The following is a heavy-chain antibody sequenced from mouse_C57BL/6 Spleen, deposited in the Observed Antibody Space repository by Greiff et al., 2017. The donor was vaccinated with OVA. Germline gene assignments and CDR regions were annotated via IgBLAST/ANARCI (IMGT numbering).Heavy chain of an antibody. D-gene: IGHD2-4*01. CDR1: GFTFSDYG. V-gene: IGHV5-17*01. CDR3: ASIYYDYAYYAMDY. Sequence: VQGVESGGGLVKPGGSLKLSCAASGFTFSDYGMHWVRQAPEKGLEWVAYISSGSSTIYYADTVKGRFTISRDNAKNTLFLQMTSLRSEDTAMYYCASIYYDYAYYAMDYWGQGTSVTVSS. J-gene: IGHJ4*01. CDR2: ISSGSSTI.